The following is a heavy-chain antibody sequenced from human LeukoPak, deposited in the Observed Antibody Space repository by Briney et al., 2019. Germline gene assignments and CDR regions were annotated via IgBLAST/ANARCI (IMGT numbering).Heavy chain of an antibody. D-gene: IGHD3-10*01. CDR2: INYSGST. V-gene: IGHV4-59*08. CDR3: ARLKSYYNRFDD. J-gene: IGHJ4*02. Sequence: SETLSLTCTVSGDSIRSYYWSWIRQPPGKGLEWIGYINYSGSTNYSPSLKSRVTISIDTSETQFSLKLSYVTAADTALYFCARLKSYYNRFDDWGQGTQVTVSS. CDR1: GDSIRSYY.